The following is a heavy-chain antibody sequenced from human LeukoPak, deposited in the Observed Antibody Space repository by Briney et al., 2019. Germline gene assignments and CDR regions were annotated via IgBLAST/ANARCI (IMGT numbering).Heavy chain of an antibody. V-gene: IGHV4-4*07. D-gene: IGHD3-10*01. CDR3: AAIRPLWFGELAH. CDR2: ICTSGST. Sequence: SETLSLTCTVSGGSISSYYWSWIRQPAGKGLEWIGRICTSGSTNYNPSLKSRVTMSVDTSKNQFSLKLSSVTAADTAVYYCAAIRPLWFGELAHWGQGTLVTVSS. J-gene: IGHJ4*02. CDR1: GGSISSYY.